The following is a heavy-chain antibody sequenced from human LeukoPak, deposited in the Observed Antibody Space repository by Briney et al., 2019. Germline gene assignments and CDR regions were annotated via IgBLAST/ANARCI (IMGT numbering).Heavy chain of an antibody. Sequence: GGSLRLSCAGSGFTFDDYGMSWVRQAQGKGLEWVSGINWNGRTTGYAVSGKGRFTSSTDNAKTSVYLHMNSLSDAATAFYYTARVSVPGTAEWENWGQGTLVTVSS. CDR3: ARVSVPGTAEWEN. J-gene: IGHJ4*02. CDR2: INWNGRTT. CDR1: GFTFDDYG. D-gene: IGHD6-19*01. V-gene: IGHV3-20*04.